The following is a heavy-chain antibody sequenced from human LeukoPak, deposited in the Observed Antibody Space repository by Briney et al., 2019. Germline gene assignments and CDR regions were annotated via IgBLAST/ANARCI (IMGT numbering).Heavy chain of an antibody. Sequence: GGSLRLSCAASGFTFSSYGMHWVRQAPGKGLEWVAVISYDGSNKYYADSVKGRFTISRDNSKNTLYLQMNSLRAEDTAVYYCHYDSSGYASPLFDYWGQGTLVTVSS. D-gene: IGHD3-22*01. CDR1: GFTFSSYG. J-gene: IGHJ4*02. V-gene: IGHV3-30*03. CDR2: ISYDGSNK. CDR3: HYDSSGYASPLFDY.